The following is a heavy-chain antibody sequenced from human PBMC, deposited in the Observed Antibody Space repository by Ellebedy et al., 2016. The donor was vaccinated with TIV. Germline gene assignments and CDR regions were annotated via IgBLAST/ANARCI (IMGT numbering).Heavy chain of an antibody. CDR2: IYYSGST. CDR3: ARDLSYYYMDV. J-gene: IGHJ6*03. V-gene: IGHV4-61*01. Sequence: SETLSLXXTVSGGSVSSGSYYWSWIRQPPGKGLEWIGYIYYSGSTNYNPSLKSRVTISVDTSKNQFSLKLSSVTAADTAVYYCARDLSYYYMDVWGKGTTVTVSS. CDR1: GGSVSSGSYY.